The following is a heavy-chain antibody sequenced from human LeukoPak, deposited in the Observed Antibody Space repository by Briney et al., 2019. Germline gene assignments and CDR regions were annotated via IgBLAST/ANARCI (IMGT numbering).Heavy chain of an antibody. Sequence: GASVKVSCKASGYTFTSYGISWVRQAPGQGLEWMGWISANNGNTNYAEKLQGRVTMTTDTSTRTAYMELRSLRSGDTAVYYCARGYYDGSGYYVYWGQGTLVTASS. CDR2: ISANNGNT. D-gene: IGHD3-22*01. J-gene: IGHJ4*02. V-gene: IGHV1-18*01. CDR1: GYTFTSYG. CDR3: ARGYYDGSGYYVY.